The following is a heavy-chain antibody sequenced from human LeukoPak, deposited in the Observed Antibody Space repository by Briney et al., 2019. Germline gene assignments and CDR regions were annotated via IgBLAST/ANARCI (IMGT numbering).Heavy chain of an antibody. V-gene: IGHV3-49*03. D-gene: IGHD1-26*01. CDR1: GFTFGDYA. Sequence: PGGSLRLSCTASGFTFGDYAMSWFLQSPGKGLEWVGFIRSKAYGGTTEYAASVKGRFTISRDDSKSIAYLQMNSLKTEDTAVYYCWSRWDYWGQGTLVTVSS. CDR3: WSRWDY. CDR2: IRSKAYGGTT. J-gene: IGHJ4*02.